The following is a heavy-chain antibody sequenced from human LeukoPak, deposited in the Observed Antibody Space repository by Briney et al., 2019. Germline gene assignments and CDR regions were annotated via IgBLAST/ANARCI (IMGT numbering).Heavy chain of an antibody. CDR3: TKLVGATALFGFDY. CDR2: IRSKAYGGTT. CDR1: GFTFGDYA. J-gene: IGHJ4*02. Sequence: GGSLRLSCTASGFTFGDYAMSWVRQAPGKGLEWVGFIRSKAYGGTTEYAASVKGRFTISRDDSKSIAYLQMNSLKTEDTAVYYCTKLVGATALFGFDYWGQGTLSPSPQ. V-gene: IGHV3-49*04. D-gene: IGHD1-26*01.